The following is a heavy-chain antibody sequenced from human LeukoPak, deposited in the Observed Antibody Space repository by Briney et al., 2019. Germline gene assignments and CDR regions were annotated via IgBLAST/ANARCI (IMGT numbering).Heavy chain of an antibody. J-gene: IGHJ4*02. V-gene: IGHV4-39*07. Sequence: PSETLSLTCTVSGGSISSSSYYWGWIRQPPGKGLEWIGSIYYGGSTYYNSSLKSRVTISVDTSKNQFSLKLSSVTAADTAVYYCASVGIDSSGYYSFDYWGQGTLVTVSS. D-gene: IGHD3-22*01. CDR2: IYYGGST. CDR1: GGSISSSSYY. CDR3: ASVGIDSSGYYSFDY.